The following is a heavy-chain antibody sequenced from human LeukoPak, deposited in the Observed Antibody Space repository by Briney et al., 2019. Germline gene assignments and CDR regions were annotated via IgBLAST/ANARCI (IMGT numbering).Heavy chain of an antibody. CDR3: ARWRQWLWGFDP. Sequence: GGSLRLSCAASGFTFSSYWMHWVRQAPGKGLVWVSRINSDGSSTSYADSVKGRFTISRDNAKNTLYLQMNSLRAEDTAVYYCARWRQWLWGFDPWGQGTLVTVSS. J-gene: IGHJ5*02. D-gene: IGHD6-19*01. CDR1: GFTFSSYW. V-gene: IGHV3-74*01. CDR2: INSDGSST.